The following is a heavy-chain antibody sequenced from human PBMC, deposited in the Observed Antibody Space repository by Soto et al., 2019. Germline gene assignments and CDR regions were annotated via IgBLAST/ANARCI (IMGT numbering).Heavy chain of an antibody. Sequence: SETLSLTCTVSGGSISSGGYYWSWIRQHPGKGLEWIGYIYYSGSTYYNPSLKSRVTISVDTSKNQFSLKLSSVTAADTAVYYCARARREGGYFDYWGQGTLVTVSS. CDR3: ARARREGGYFDY. CDR2: IYYSGST. J-gene: IGHJ4*02. CDR1: GGSISSGGYY. D-gene: IGHD1-26*01. V-gene: IGHV4-31*03.